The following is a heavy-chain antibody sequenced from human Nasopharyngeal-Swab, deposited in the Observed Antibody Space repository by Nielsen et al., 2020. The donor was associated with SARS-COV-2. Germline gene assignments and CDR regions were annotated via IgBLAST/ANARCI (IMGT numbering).Heavy chain of an antibody. V-gene: IGHV4-31*03. CDR2: IYYSGST. CDR1: GGSISSGGYY. CDR3: ARVLTRNLVVALVLDAFDI. Sequence: SETLSLTCTVSGGSISSGGYYWSWIRQRPGKGLEWIGYIYYSGSTYYNPSLKSRVTISVDTSKNQFSLKLSSVTAADTAVYYCARVLTRNLVVALVLDAFDIWGQGTMVTVSS. D-gene: IGHD2-15*01. J-gene: IGHJ3*02.